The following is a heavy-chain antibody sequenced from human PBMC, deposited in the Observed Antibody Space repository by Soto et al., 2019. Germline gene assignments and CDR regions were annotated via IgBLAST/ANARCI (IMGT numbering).Heavy chain of an antibody. J-gene: IGHJ5*02. CDR2: IYYSGRT. CDR1: GGSISSGGYY. Sequence: SETLSLTCTVSGGSISSGGYYWSWIRQHPGKGLEWIGYIYYSGRTYYNPSLHSRVSIAVDTTENQFSLKLTSVTAADTPVYYCARGSFSSSSSWFDPWGRGTLVTVSS. CDR3: ARGSFSSSSSWFDP. V-gene: IGHV4-31*03. D-gene: IGHD6-6*01.